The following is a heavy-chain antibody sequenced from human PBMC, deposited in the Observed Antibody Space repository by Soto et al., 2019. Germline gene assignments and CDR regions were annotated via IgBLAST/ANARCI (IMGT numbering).Heavy chain of an antibody. CDR2: INPNSGGT. Sequence: QVQLVQFGAEVKKPGASVKVSCKASGYTFTGYYMHWVRQAPGQGLEWMGWINPNSGGTNYAQKFQGWVTMTRDTSIRTAYMELSRLRSDDTAVYYCARVSNDYGDQNFDSWGQGTLVTVYS. V-gene: IGHV1-2*04. CDR3: ARVSNDYGDQNFDS. J-gene: IGHJ4*02. D-gene: IGHD4-17*01. CDR1: GYTFTGYY.